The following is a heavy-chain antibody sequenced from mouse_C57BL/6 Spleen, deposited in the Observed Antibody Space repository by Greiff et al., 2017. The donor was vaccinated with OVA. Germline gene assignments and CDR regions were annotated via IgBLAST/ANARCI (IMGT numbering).Heavy chain of an antibody. V-gene: IGHV1-55*01. CDR1: GYTFTSYW. D-gene: IGHD2-4*01. Sequence: VQLQQPGAELVKPGASVKMSCKASGYTFTSYWITWVKQRPGQGLEWLGDIYPGSGSTNYNEKFKSKATLTVDTSSRTANMQRSIRTAKDSAVYYCARYPYDYGGGFAYWGQGTLVTVSA. CDR2: IYPGSGST. CDR3: ARYPYDYGGGFAY. J-gene: IGHJ3*01.